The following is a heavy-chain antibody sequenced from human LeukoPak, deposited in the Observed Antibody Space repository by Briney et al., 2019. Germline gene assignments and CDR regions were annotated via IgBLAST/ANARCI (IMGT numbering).Heavy chain of an antibody. Sequence: ASVNVSCKVSAYTLTELSMHWVRQPPGKWSEWMGGFDPEDGETIYAQKFQGRVTMTEDTSTDTAYMELSSLRSEDTAVYYCATDHQLLGGLDYWGQGPLVTVSS. CDR1: AYTLTELS. V-gene: IGHV1-24*01. CDR2: FDPEDGET. J-gene: IGHJ4*02. CDR3: ATDHQLLGGLDY. D-gene: IGHD3-16*01.